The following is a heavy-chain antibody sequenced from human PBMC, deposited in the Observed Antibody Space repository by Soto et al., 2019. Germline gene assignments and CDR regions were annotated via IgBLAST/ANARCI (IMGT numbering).Heavy chain of an antibody. CDR2: IYTSGST. V-gene: IGHV4-4*07. CDR3: ARDQLRVTIFGVVRPVYGMDV. D-gene: IGHD3-3*01. J-gene: IGHJ6*02. CDR1: GGSISSYY. Sequence: SETLSLTCTVSGGSISSYYCSWIRQPAGKGLEWIGRIYTSGSTNYNPSLKSRVTMSVDTSKNQFSLNLSSVTAADTAVYYCARDQLRVTIFGVVRPVYGMDVWGQGTTVTVSS.